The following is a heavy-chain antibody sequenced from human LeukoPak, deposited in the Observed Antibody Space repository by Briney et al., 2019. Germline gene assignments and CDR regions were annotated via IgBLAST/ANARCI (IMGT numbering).Heavy chain of an antibody. CDR1: GYTFTGYY. CDR3: ARDLGFGEINWLDP. D-gene: IGHD3-10*01. Sequence: ASVKVSCKASGYTFTGYYMHWVRQAPGQGLEWMGWINPNSGGTNYAQKFQGRVTMTRDTSISTAYMELSRLRSDDTAVYYCARDLGFGEINWLDPWGQGTLVTVSS. V-gene: IGHV1-2*02. CDR2: INPNSGGT. J-gene: IGHJ5*02.